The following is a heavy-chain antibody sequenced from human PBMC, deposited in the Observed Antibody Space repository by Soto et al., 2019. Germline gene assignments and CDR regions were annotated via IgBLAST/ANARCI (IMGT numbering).Heavy chain of an antibody. CDR2: ISSSSSST. J-gene: IGHJ4*02. V-gene: IGHV3-48*01. CDR3: ARVHYRGGIAAAGKIFDY. D-gene: IGHD6-13*01. Sequence: GGSLRLSCASSGFTSSSLTMSLVRQAPGKGLEWVSSISSSSSSTYYADSVKGRFTISRDNAQNTLYLQMNSLRAEDTAVYYCARVHYRGGIAAAGKIFDYWGQGTLVTVSS. CDR1: GFTSSSLT.